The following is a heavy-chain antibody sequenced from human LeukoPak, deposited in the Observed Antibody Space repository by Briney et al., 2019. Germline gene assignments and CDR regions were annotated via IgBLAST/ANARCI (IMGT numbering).Heavy chain of an antibody. J-gene: IGHJ6*03. V-gene: IGHV4-34*01. CDR2: INHSGST. D-gene: IGHD3-10*01. Sequence: PSETLSLTCAVYGGSFSGYYWSWIRQPPGKGLEWIGEINHSGSTNYNPSLKSRVTISVDTSKNQFSLKLSSVTAADTAVYYCARAFGSGSYYNDYYYYYYMDVWGKGTTVTVSS. CDR3: ARAFGSGSYYNDYYYYYYMDV. CDR1: GGSFSGYY.